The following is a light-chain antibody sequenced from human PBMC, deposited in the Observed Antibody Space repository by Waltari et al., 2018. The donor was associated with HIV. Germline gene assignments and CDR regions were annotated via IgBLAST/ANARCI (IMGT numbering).Light chain of an antibody. CDR1: SSHIGNNA. CDR3: AAWDDSLNGYV. V-gene: IGLV1-36*01. Sequence: QSVLTQPPSVSEAPRQRVTIPCSGRSSHIGNNAVTWYQQVPGKPPKLPVYHDALLSSGVSDRFSGAKSGTAASVAIRGLQSEDEADYYCAAWDDSLNGYVYGSGTKVTVL. J-gene: IGLJ1*01. CDR2: HDA.